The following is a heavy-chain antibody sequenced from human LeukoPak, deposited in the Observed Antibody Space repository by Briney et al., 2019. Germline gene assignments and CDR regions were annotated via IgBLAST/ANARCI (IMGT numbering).Heavy chain of an antibody. CDR3: VRDRLDYYDSRGYRDI. V-gene: IGHV1-69*06. CDR1: GGTFSTYT. J-gene: IGHJ3*02. Sequence: GASVKVSCKASGGTFSTYTISWVRQAPGQGLEWVGGIIPMFGTTKYAQKFQGRLTMTADKSTSTAYMELNSLRSGDTAVYYCVRDRLDYYDSRGYRDIWGQGTMVTVSS. CDR2: IIPMFGTT. D-gene: IGHD3-22*01.